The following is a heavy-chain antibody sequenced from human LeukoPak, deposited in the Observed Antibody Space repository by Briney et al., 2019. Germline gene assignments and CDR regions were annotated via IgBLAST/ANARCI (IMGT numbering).Heavy chain of an antibody. CDR1: GFTFKTYW. Sequence: PGGSLILSCAASGFTFKTYWMHWVRQAPGKGLVWVSHSNSDGSSTSYADSVRGRFTISRDNAKNTLYLQMNSLRAEDTAVYYCARDLKGPVNDVFDMWGQGTMVTVSS. CDR3: ARDLKGPVNDVFDM. CDR2: SNSDGSST. J-gene: IGHJ3*02. D-gene: IGHD4-23*01. V-gene: IGHV3-74*01.